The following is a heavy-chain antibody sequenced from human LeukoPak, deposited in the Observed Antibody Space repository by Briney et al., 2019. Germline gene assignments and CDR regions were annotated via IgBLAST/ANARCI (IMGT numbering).Heavy chain of an antibody. CDR3: ARRPAAPHYYYGMDV. CDR1: GGSISSGGYY. Sequence: SETLSLTCTVSGGSISSGGYYWSWIRQHPGKGLEWIGYIYYSGSTNYNPSLKSRVTISVDTSKNQFSLKLSSVTAADTAVYYCARRPAAPHYYYGMDVWGQGTTVTVSS. D-gene: IGHD6-6*01. J-gene: IGHJ6*02. CDR2: IYYSGST. V-gene: IGHV4-61*08.